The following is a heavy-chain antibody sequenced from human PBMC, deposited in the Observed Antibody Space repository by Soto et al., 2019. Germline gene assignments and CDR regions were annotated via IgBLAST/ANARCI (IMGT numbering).Heavy chain of an antibody. CDR1: GGSISSSSYY. J-gene: IGHJ4*02. D-gene: IGHD2-2*01. CDR3: ARGRARYCSSTSCYGGYFDY. V-gene: IGHV4-39*01. CDR2: IYYSGST. Sequence: PSETLSLTCTVSGGSISSSSYYWGWIRQPPGKGLEWIGSIYYSGSTYYNPSLKSRVTISVDTSKNQFSLKLSSVTAADTAGYYCARGRARYCSSTSCYGGYFDYWGQGTLVTVSS.